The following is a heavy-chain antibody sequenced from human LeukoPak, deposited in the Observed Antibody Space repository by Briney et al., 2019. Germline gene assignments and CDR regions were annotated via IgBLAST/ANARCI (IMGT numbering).Heavy chain of an antibody. Sequence: PSETLSLTCTVSGYSISSGYYWGWIRQPPGKGLEWIGSIYHSGSTYYNPSLKSRVTISVDTSKNQFSLKLGSVTAADTAVYYCARDYGWRNYYYYYYMDVWGKGTTVTVSS. V-gene: IGHV4-38-2*02. J-gene: IGHJ6*03. CDR2: IYHSGST. CDR3: ARDYGWRNYYYYYYMDV. D-gene: IGHD6-19*01. CDR1: GYSISSGYY.